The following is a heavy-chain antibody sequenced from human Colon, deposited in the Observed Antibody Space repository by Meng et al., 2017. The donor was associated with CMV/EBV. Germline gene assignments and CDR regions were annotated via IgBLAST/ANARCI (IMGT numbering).Heavy chain of an antibody. D-gene: IGHD1-1*01. Sequence: QVQLVQSGAEVKEPWASVLVSCRSSGYTFTSYGINWVRQAPGQGLEWMGWISGSTGYTNRAQKFQGRVTMTTDTSTSTAYLALTSLTSNDTAVYYCARGRPNWSGVLDYWGQGTLVTVSS. CDR1: GYTFTSYG. CDR2: ISGSTGYT. V-gene: IGHV1-18*01. CDR3: ARGRPNWSGVLDY. J-gene: IGHJ4*02.